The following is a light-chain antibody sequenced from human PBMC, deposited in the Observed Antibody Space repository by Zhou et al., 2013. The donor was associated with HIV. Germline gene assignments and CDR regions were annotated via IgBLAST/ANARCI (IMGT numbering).Light chain of an antibody. V-gene: IGKV3-20*01. CDR3: QQYGESPFT. J-gene: IGKJ2*01. CDR2: GAS. Sequence: EIVLTQSPGTLSLSPGERATLSCRASQSVNNNYLAWYQQKPGQAPRLLIYGASSRATGIPDRFSGSGSGTDFTLTISKLEPEDLAVYFCQQYGESPFTFGQGTKLEIK. CDR1: QSVNNNY.